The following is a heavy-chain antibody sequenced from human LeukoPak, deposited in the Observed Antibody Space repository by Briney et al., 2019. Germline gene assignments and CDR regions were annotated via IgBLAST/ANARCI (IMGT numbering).Heavy chain of an antibody. Sequence: GASLRLSCAASGFTFSNYAMSWVRQAPGKGLEWDSAITGSGSGIYYADSMKSRFTISRDNSKNTLYLQINSLRAEDTAVYYCAKWGDYDVLTGYYVSDYWGQGTLVTVSS. V-gene: IGHV3-23*01. CDR2: ITGSGSGI. J-gene: IGHJ4*02. CDR1: GFTFSNYA. D-gene: IGHD3-9*01. CDR3: AKWGDYDVLTGYYVSDY.